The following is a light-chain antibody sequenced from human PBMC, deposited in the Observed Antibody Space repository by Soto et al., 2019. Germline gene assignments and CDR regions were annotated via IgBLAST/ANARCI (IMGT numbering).Light chain of an antibody. CDR1: SSDVGGYNS. J-gene: IGLJ1*01. CDR3: SSYTSSSTL. V-gene: IGLV2-14*01. CDR2: DVS. Sequence: QSVLTQPASVSGSPGQSITISCTGTSSDVGGYNSVSWYQQLPGKAPKLMIYDVSNRPSGVSNRFSGSKSGNTASLTISGLQAEDEADYYCSSYTSSSTLFGTGTKVTVL.